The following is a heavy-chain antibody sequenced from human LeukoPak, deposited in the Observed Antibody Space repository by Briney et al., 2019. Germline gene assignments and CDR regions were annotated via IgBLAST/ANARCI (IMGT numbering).Heavy chain of an antibody. Sequence: SETLSLTCTVSGGSISSGGYYWSWIRQHPGKGLEWIGYIYYSGSTYYNPSLKSRVTISVDTSKNQFSLKLSSVTAADTAVYYCARSQQVGYDFLQNDYWGQGTLVTVSS. D-gene: IGHD3-3*01. CDR2: IYYSGST. CDR1: GGSISSGGYY. V-gene: IGHV4-31*03. J-gene: IGHJ4*02. CDR3: ARSQQVGYDFLQNDY.